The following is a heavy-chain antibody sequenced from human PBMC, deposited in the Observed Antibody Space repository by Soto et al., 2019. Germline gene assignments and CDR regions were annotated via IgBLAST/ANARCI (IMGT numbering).Heavy chain of an antibody. Sequence: SLRLSCAASGFTFSSYSMNWVRQAPGKGLEWVSYIPGSTYTIYYADSVKGRFTISRDNAKNSLYLQMSSLRAEDTAVYYCARAPRGSSGWYSDALDIWGQGTMVT. D-gene: IGHD6-19*01. CDR1: GFTFSSYS. J-gene: IGHJ3*02. CDR2: IPGSTYTI. CDR3: ARAPRGSSGWYSDALDI. V-gene: IGHV3-48*01.